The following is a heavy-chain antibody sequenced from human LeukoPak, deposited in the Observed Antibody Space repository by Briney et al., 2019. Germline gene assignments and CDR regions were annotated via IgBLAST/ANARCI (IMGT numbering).Heavy chain of an antibody. D-gene: IGHD3-3*01. CDR3: ARVDQAIFGVAPYTYYYYYMDV. CDR1: GFTVSGNY. V-gene: IGHV3-53*01. Sequence: AGGSLRLSCAASGFTVSGNYMSWVRQAPGKELEWVSVIYSGGSTYYADSVKGRFTISRDNSKNTLYLQMNSLRAEDTAVYYCARVDQAIFGVAPYTYYYYYMDVWGKGTTVTVSS. CDR2: IYSGGST. J-gene: IGHJ6*03.